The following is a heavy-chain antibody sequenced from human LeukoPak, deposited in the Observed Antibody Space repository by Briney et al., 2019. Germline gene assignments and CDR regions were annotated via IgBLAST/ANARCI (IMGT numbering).Heavy chain of an antibody. CDR1: GFTFSSYS. CDR3: AKDYIQPGLFDY. D-gene: IGHD5-18*01. Sequence: GGSLRLSCAASGFTFSSYSMNWVRQAPGKGLEWVSYISSISSTIYYADSVKGRFTISRDNSKNTLYLQMNSLRAEDTAVYYCAKDYIQPGLFDYWGQGTLVTVSS. CDR2: ISSISSTI. V-gene: IGHV3-48*01. J-gene: IGHJ4*02.